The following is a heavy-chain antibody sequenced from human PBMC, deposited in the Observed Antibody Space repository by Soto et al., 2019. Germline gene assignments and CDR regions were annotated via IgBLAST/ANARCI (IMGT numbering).Heavy chain of an antibody. J-gene: IGHJ4*02. CDR1: GDSVSGNTAD. Sequence: SQTLSLTSAISGDSVSGNTADCNWIRQSPSIGLEWLGRTYHRSRWSNYYSVSVKSRITVTPDTSKNHFSLHLNSVTPEDTAVYYCAREFAYEASSDSYLDYGGQGALVTVSS. D-gene: IGHD6-19*01. V-gene: IGHV6-1*01. CDR3: AREFAYEASSDSYLDY. CDR2: TYHRSRWSN.